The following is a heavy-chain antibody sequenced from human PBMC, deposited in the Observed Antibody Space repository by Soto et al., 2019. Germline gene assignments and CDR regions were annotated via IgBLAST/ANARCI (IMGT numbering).Heavy chain of an antibody. CDR1: GGSISSYY. V-gene: IGHV4-59*01. J-gene: IGHJ3*02. Sequence: QVQLQESGPGLVKPSETLSLTCTVSGGSISSYYWSWIRQPPGKGLAWHGYIYYSGSTNYNPSLMRRVSRSVDTSRNQFSLKLSSVTAADTAVYYCARVWGGAFDIWGQGTMVTVSS. CDR3: ARVWGGAFDI. CDR2: IYYSGST. D-gene: IGHD3-10*01.